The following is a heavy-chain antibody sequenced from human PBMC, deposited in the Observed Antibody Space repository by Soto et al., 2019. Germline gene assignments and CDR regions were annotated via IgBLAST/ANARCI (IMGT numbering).Heavy chain of an antibody. D-gene: IGHD1-1*01. Sequence: QVQVVQSRAEVKKPGASVRVSCKTSGYTFTDYDINWVRQAAGQGLEYMGWMSPDSGNTGYSQQFQGRVTMTSNTSTSTAYMELSSLTSEDTAVYYCEVTTGYWGQGNMVTVSS. CDR1: GYTFTDYD. CDR3: EVTTGY. J-gene: IGHJ4*02. CDR2: MSPDSGNT. V-gene: IGHV1-8*02.